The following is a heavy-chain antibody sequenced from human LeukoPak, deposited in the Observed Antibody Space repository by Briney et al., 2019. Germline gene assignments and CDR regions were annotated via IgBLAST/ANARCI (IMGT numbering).Heavy chain of an antibody. CDR1: GFTFSSYE. J-gene: IGHJ4*02. V-gene: IGHV3-48*03. CDR3: VHGSYYFDY. CDR2: ITSSGNTI. Sequence: GGSLRLSCAASGFTFSSYEMNWVRQAPGKGLEWVSYITSSGNTIYYADSVKGRFTISRDNAKNTLYLQMNSLRAEDTAVYYCVHGSYYFDYWGQGTLVTVSS.